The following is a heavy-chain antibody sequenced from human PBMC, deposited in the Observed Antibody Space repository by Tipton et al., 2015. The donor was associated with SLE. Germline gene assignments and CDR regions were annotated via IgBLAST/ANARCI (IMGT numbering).Heavy chain of an antibody. CDR1: GGSISRYY. CDR3: TRVPRYNWNYIAD. J-gene: IGHJ4*02. V-gene: IGHV4-59*12. CDR2: IYYSGNT. Sequence: LRLSCTVSGGSISRYYWSWIRQPPGKGLEWIGYIYYSGNTKYNPSLKSRVTISIDKSKNQFSLKLTSVTAADTAVYHCTRVPRYNWNYIADWGQGTLVSVSS. D-gene: IGHD1-7*01.